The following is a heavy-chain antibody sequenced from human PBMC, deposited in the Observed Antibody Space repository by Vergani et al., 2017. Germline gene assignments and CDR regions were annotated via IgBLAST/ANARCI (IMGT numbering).Heavy chain of an antibody. J-gene: IGHJ6*03. CDR3: ARDLGVYDFWSGYRDYYMDV. D-gene: IGHD3-3*01. CDR1: GGSISSSNW. V-gene: IGHV4-4*02. CDR2: IYHSGST. Sequence: QVQLQESGPGLVKPSGTLSLTCAVSGGSISSSNWWSWVRQPPGKGLEWIGEIYHSGSTNYNPSLKSRVTISVDKSKNQFSLKLSSVTAADTAVYYCARDLGVYDFWSGYRDYYMDVWGKGTTVTVSS.